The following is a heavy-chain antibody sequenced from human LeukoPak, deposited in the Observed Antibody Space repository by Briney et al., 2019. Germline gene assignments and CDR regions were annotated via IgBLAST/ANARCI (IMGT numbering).Heavy chain of an antibody. J-gene: IGHJ6*03. CDR1: GGSFSGYY. V-gene: IGHV4-34*01. Sequence: PSETLSLTCAVYGGSFSGYYWSWIRQPPGKGLEWLGEINHSGSTNYNPSLKSRVTISVDTSKNQFSLKLSSVTAADTAVYYCARVLTARQNYYYYYMDVWGKGTTVTVSS. CDR3: ARVLTARQNYYYYYMDV. D-gene: IGHD6-6*01. CDR2: INHSGST.